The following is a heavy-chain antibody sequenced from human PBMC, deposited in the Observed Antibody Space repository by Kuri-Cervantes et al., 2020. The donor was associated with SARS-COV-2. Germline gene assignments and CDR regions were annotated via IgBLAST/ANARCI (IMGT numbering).Heavy chain of an antibody. CDR3: AREQYYYDSSGYYGLFDY. Sequence: GESLKISCAASGFAFSSYWMHWVRQAPGKGLVWVSRINSDGSSTSYADSVKGRFTISRDNAKNTLYPQMNSLRAEDTAVYYCAREQYYYDSSGYYGLFDYWGQGTLVTCYS. D-gene: IGHD3-22*01. V-gene: IGHV3-74*01. J-gene: IGHJ4*02. CDR1: GFAFSSYW. CDR2: INSDGSST.